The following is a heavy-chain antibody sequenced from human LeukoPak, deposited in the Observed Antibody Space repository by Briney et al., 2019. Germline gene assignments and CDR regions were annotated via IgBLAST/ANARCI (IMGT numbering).Heavy chain of an antibody. V-gene: IGHV3-53*01. D-gene: IGHD2-8*01. CDR1: GFTVNSNY. CDR3: GRDGMLLYYFPAGPKGWFDY. J-gene: IGHJ4*02. CDR2: IYTSGST. Sequence: GGSLRLSCAASGFTVNSNYISWVRQAPGKGLEWVSLIYTSGSTYYADSVRSRLTSSRDNSSNKLYLQMNSLRDEDTGVYYCGRDGMLLYYFPAGPKGWFDYWGQGTLVTVSS.